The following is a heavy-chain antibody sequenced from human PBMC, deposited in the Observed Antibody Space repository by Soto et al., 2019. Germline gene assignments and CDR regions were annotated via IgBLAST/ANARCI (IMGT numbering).Heavy chain of an antibody. Sequence: PGGSLRLSCAASGFTFNDYDMSWVRQAPGKGLEWVSGINWNGGSTGYADSVKGRFTISRDNAKNSLYLQMNSLRAEDTALYYCARGVPAALSQYAFDIWGQGTMVTVSS. V-gene: IGHV3-20*04. D-gene: IGHD2-2*01. CDR2: INWNGGST. CDR1: GFTFNDYD. CDR3: ARGVPAALSQYAFDI. J-gene: IGHJ3*02.